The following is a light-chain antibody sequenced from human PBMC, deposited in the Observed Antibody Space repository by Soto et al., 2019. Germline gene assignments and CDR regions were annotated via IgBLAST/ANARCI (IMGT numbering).Light chain of an antibody. CDR1: SRDIGAYDY. J-gene: IGLJ2*01. Sequence: QSALTQPASVSGSPGQLITISCTGTSRDIGAYDYVSWYQQHPGQAPRLIIYDVTERPSGISDRFSGSRSGNTASLTISGLRPEDEADYYCCAFVRSNALLFGGGTKVTVL. V-gene: IGLV2-14*03. CDR2: DVT. CDR3: CAFVRSNALL.